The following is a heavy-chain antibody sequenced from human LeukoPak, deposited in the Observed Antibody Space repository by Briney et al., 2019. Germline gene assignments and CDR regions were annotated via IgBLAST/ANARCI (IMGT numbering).Heavy chain of an antibody. V-gene: IGHV2-70*11. J-gene: IGHJ4*02. CDR1: GFSLSTSGMC. CDR2: IDWDDDK. D-gene: IGHD3-9*01. Sequence: SGPALMKPTQTLTLTGTFSGFSLSTSGMCVSWIRQPPGKALEWLARIDWDDDKYYSTSLKTRLTISKDTSKNQVVLTMTNMDPVDTATYHCARTPTFDAPLDYWGQGTLVTVSS. CDR3: ARTPTFDAPLDY.